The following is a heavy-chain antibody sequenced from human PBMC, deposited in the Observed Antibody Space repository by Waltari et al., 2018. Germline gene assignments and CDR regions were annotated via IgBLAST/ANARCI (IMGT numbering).Heavy chain of an antibody. Sequence: VQLQESGPGLVKPSETLSLTCTVSGGSISTYDWSWIRQPAGKGLEWIGRIYATGSTNYNPSLKSRVTMSVDTSKNQFSLKLSSVTAADTAVYYCARLPYNNIYFYYYMDVWGKGTTVTVSS. D-gene: IGHD3-10*01. J-gene: IGHJ6*03. V-gene: IGHV4-4*07. CDR1: GGSISTYD. CDR3: ARLPYNNIYFYYYMDV. CDR2: IYATGST.